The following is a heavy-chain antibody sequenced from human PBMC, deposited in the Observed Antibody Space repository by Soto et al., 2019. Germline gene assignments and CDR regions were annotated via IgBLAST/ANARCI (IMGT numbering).Heavy chain of an antibody. V-gene: IGHV4-61*01. D-gene: IGHD6-6*01. Sequence: SETLSLTCTVSGGSVNSDNFYWSWIRQPPGRGLEWIGYIYYTGSTNYNPSLKSRVTISIDTSRNQFSLKLSSVNAADTAVYYCAREFSNSPEAFDSWGQGSLVTVSS. CDR1: GGSVNSDNFY. CDR2: IYYTGST. J-gene: IGHJ4*02. CDR3: AREFSNSPEAFDS.